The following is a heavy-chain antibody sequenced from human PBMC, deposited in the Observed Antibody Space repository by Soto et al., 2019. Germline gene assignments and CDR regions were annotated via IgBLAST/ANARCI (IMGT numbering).Heavy chain of an antibody. CDR3: ARDRSVVVPGAIPTYYYYGMDV. CDR1: GYTFTNYG. V-gene: IGHV1-18*04. D-gene: IGHD2-2*01. J-gene: IGHJ6*02. Sequence: ASVKVSCKASGYTFTNYGISWVRQAPGQGLEWMGWISAYNADTNYAQNLQGRVTMTTDTSTSTAYMELRSLRSDDTAVHYCARDRSVVVPGAIPTYYYYGMDVWGQGTTVTVSS. CDR2: ISAYNADT.